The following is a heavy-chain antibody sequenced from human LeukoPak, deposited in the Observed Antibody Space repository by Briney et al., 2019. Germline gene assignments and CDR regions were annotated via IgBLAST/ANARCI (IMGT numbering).Heavy chain of an antibody. CDR1: GFTFNIAY. V-gene: IGHV4-59*01. Sequence: GSLRLSCAASGFTFNIAYMSWIRQPPGKGLEWIGYIYYSGSTNYNPSLKSRVTISVDTSKNQFSLKLSSVTAADTAVYYCARGHYSGYDYWGQGTLVTVSS. CDR2: IYYSGST. D-gene: IGHD5-12*01. J-gene: IGHJ4*02. CDR3: ARGHYSGYDY.